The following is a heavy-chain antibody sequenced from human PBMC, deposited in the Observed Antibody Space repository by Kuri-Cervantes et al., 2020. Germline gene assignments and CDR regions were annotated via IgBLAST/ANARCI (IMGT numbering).Heavy chain of an antibody. CDR1: GGSFSGYY. D-gene: IGHD3-9*01. V-gene: IGHV4-34*01. CDR3: VRGHVLRYFDWLLGDAFDI. CDR2: INHSGST. J-gene: IGHJ3*02. Sequence: ESLKISCAVYGGSFSGYYWSWIRQPPGKGMEWIGEINHSGSTNYNPSLKSRVTISVDTSKIQFSLNLSSVTSADTAVYYCVRGHVLRYFDWLLGDAFDIWGQGTMVTVSS.